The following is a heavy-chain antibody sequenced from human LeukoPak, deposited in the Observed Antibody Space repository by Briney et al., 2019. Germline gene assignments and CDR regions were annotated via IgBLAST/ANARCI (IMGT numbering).Heavy chain of an antibody. CDR3: ARGYRGQQPAHTQSYMDV. D-gene: IGHD6-13*01. J-gene: IGHJ6*03. CDR2: ISSNGGTT. CDR1: GFTFSSYA. Sequence: GGSLSLSCAASGFTFSSYAMHWVRQAPGKGLEYVSAISSNGGTTYYAYSVKGRFTISRDNSKNTLYLQMGSLRAEDMAVYYCARGYRGQQPAHTQSYMDVWGKGTPVTVSS. V-gene: IGHV3-64*01.